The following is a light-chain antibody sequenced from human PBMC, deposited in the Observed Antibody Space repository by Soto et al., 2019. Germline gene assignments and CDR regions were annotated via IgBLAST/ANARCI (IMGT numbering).Light chain of an antibody. CDR2: GAS. CDR1: ETIRNN. V-gene: IGKV3-15*01. CDR3: QQYNDWPLFT. J-gene: IGKJ2*01. Sequence: EIVMTQSPATLSVSPGERVTVSCRASETIRNNLAWYHQKPGQPPRLLLYGASIKATDIPARFSGSGSGTEFTLTLSSLQSEDVRIAFCQQYNDWPLFTFGQGTELKSK.